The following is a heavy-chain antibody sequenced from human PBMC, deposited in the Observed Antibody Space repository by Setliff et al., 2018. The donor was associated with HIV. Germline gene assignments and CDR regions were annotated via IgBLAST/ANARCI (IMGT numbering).Heavy chain of an antibody. V-gene: IGHV1-69*08. CDR3: ARSVWAVVVPTDPAVDAFDI. D-gene: IGHD2-2*01. J-gene: IGHJ3*02. CDR1: GGTFSTYT. Sequence: SVKVSCKTSGGTFSTYTIVWVRQAPGQGLEWMGRIIPIFGTPNYAQKFQGRVTITADKSTSTVYLDLRSLTSEDTAMYYCARSVWAVVVPTDPAVDAFDIWGQGTMVTVSS. CDR2: IIPIFGTP.